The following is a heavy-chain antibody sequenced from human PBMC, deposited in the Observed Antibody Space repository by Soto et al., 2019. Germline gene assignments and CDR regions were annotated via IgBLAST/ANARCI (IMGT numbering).Heavy chain of an antibody. CDR3: VRAIGHYGMDV. CDR1: GFIFSNCW. CDR2: INSGGSST. Sequence: GGSLRLSCVASGFIFSNCWMHWVRQAPGMGLVWVSHINSGGSSTTYADSVKGRFTISRDNAKNTLYLQMNSLRAEDTAVYYCVRAIGHYGMDVWGRGTTVTVSS. D-gene: IGHD3-22*01. J-gene: IGHJ6*02. V-gene: IGHV3-74*01.